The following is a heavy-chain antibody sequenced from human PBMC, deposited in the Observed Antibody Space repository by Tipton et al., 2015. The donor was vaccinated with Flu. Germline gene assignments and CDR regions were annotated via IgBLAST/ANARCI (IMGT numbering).Heavy chain of an antibody. Sequence: VQLVQSGGGLVQPGGSLRLSCAASGFTVSSNYMSWVRQAPGKGLEWVSVIYSGGSTYYADSVKGRFTISRDNSKNTLFLQMNSLRAEDTAVYYCAKRDDSSVYPYYLDYWGQGSLVTVSS. CDR3: AKRDDSSVYPYYLDY. J-gene: IGHJ4*02. CDR1: GFTVSSNY. CDR2: IYSGGST. V-gene: IGHV3-53*01. D-gene: IGHD3-22*01.